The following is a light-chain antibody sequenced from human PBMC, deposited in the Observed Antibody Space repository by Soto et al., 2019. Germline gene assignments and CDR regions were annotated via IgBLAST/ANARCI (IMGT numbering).Light chain of an antibody. CDR3: QQYGSSPPFT. V-gene: IGKV3-15*01. CDR2: GAS. CDR1: QSVSSSY. J-gene: IGKJ3*01. Sequence: RVMTQSPATLSVSPGERATLSCRASQSVSSSYLAWYQQKPGQAPRLLIYGASSRATGMPARFSGSGSGTEFTLTISSLQSEDFAVYYCQQYGSSPPFTFGPGTKVDIK.